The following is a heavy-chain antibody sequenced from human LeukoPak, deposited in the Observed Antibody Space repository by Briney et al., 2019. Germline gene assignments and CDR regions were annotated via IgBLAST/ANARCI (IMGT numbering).Heavy chain of an antibody. CDR2: IYYSGST. Sequence: SETLSLTCTVSGGSISSYYWGWIRQPPGKGLEWIGSIYYSGSTYYTPSLKSRVTISVDTSKNQFSLKLTSVTAADTAVYYCARAGGIPASFDYWGQGTLVTVSS. D-gene: IGHD6-25*01. CDR1: GGSISSYY. CDR3: ARAGGIPASFDY. J-gene: IGHJ4*02. V-gene: IGHV4-39*07.